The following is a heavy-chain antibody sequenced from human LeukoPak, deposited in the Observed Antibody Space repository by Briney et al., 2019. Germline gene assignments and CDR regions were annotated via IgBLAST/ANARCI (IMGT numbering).Heavy chain of an antibody. V-gene: IGHV3-30*03. J-gene: IGHJ3*02. CDR2: ISYDGSNK. CDR3: ARVEYQLLLGAFDI. D-gene: IGHD2-2*01. Sequence: PGGSLRLSCAASGFTFSSYGMHWVRQAPGKGLEWVAVISYDGSNKYYADSVKGRFTISRDNSKNTLYLQMNSLRAEDTAVYYCARVEYQLLLGAFDIWGQGTMVTVSS. CDR1: GFTFSSYG.